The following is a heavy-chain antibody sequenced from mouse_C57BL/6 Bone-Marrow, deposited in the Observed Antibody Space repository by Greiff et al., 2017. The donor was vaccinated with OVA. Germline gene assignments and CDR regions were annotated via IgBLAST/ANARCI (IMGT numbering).Heavy chain of an antibody. CDR3: ARGAWLLRGFAY. J-gene: IGHJ3*01. CDR2: IDPSDSYT. Sequence: QVQLQQPGAELVRPGTSVKLSCKASGYTFTSYWMHWVKQRPGQGLEWIGVIDPSDSYTNYNQKFKGKATLTVDTSSSTAYMQLSSLTSEDSAVYYCARGAWLLRGFAYWGQGTLGTVSA. V-gene: IGHV1-59*01. CDR1: GYTFTSYW. D-gene: IGHD2-3*01.